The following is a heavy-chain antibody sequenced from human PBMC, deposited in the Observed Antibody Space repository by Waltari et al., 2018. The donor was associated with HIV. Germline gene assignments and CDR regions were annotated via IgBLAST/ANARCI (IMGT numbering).Heavy chain of an antibody. V-gene: IGHV3-30*02. Sequence: QGKLVECGGGVVQRGGSQSLSCSASGFCFSVSGRHWVRQTPGKGLEWVTFIRYDGNTKYYADSVKGRFTISRDNSKNTLYLQMSSLRAEDTAVYYCAKELRSGYSYYYYGMDVWGQGTTVTVSS. D-gene: IGHD2-15*01. J-gene: IGHJ6*02. CDR1: GFCFSVSG. CDR3: AKELRSGYSYYYYGMDV. CDR2: IRYDGNTK.